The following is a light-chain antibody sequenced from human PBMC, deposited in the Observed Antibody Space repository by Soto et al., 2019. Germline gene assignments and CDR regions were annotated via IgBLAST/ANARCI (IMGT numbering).Light chain of an antibody. J-gene: IGLJ1*01. CDR2: YDD. CDR1: SSNIGNNA. CDR3: ASWDDSLNGYV. V-gene: IGLV1-36*01. Sequence: QSVLTQPPSVSEAPRQRVTISCSGSSSNIGNNAVNWYQQPPGKAPKLLIYYDDLLPSGVSDRFSGSKSGTSASLAISGRQSEDEADYYCASWDDSLNGYVFGTGTKVTVL.